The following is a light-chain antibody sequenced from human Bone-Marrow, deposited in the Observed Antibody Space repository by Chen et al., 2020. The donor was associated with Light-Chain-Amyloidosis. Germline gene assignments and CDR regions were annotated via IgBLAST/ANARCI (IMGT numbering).Light chain of an antibody. Sequence: NFMLTQPHSVSESPGKTGIISCTRSSGRLATNYVQWYQQRPGSSPTSVIYEDDQRPSGVPNRFAGSIDRSSNSASLTISGLKTEDEAGYYCQSYQGSSQGVFGGGTKLTVL. CDR3: QSYQGSSQGV. V-gene: IGLV6-57*01. J-gene: IGLJ3*02. CDR2: EDD. CDR1: SGRLATNY.